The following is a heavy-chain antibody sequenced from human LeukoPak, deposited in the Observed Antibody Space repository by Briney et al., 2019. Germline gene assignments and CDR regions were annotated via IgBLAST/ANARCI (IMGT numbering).Heavy chain of an antibody. V-gene: IGHV3-30*02. J-gene: IGHJ4*02. CDR2: IRYDGSNK. D-gene: IGHD3-3*01. Sequence: PGGSLRLSCAASGFTFSSYGMHWVRQAPGKGLEWVAFIRYDGSNKYYADSVKGRFTISRDNSKNTLYLQMNSLRAEDTAVYYCAKGDQLGIWSDPMGAFDYWGQGTLVTVSS. CDR1: GFTFSSYG. CDR3: AKGDQLGIWSDPMGAFDY.